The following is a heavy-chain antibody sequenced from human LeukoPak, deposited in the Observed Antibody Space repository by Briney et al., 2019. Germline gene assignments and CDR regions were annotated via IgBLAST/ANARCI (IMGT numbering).Heavy chain of an antibody. J-gene: IGHJ6*04. D-gene: IGHD3-10*02. CDR1: GVTFRSDT. CDR3: AELGITMIGGV. Sequence: WGSLRLSCAASGVTFRSDTLNWVRQAPGKGLEWVSSISSGSTYIYYADSVKGRFTISRDNAKNSLYLQMNSLRAEDTAVYYCAELGITMIGGVWGKGTTVTISS. V-gene: IGHV3-21*01. CDR2: ISSGSTYI.